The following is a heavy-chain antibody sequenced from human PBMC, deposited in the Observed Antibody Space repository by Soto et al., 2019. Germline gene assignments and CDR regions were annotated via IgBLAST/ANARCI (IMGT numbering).Heavy chain of an antibody. J-gene: IGHJ4*02. V-gene: IGHV1-69*06. CDR1: GGTFSSYA. CDR3: ARHLRFLEWHFDY. Sequence: SVKVSCKASGGTFSSYAISWVRQAPGQGLEWMGGIIPIFGTANYAQKFQGRVTITADKSTSTAYMELSSLRSEDTAVYYCARHLRFLEWHFDYWGQGTLVTVSS. D-gene: IGHD3-3*01. CDR2: IIPIFGTA.